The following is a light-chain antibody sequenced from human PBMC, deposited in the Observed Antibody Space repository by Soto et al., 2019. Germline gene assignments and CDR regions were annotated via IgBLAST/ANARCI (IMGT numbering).Light chain of an antibody. J-gene: IGKJ3*01. Sequence: EIVMTQSPATLSVPPGERATLSCRASPSVSSNYLAWYQQKAGQPPRLLIYGVSKRATAIPDRFSGSGSGAEFTLTISSLQPEDVATYYCQQHDQWPITFGQGTKVEIK. CDR3: QQHDQWPIT. CDR2: GVS. V-gene: IGKV3D-15*01. CDR1: PSVSSN.